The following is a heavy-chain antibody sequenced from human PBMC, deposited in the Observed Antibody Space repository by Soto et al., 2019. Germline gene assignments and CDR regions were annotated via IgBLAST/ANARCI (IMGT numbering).Heavy chain of an antibody. CDR3: ARGESKIQLWSLFDS. Sequence: GGSLRLSCAASGVTFSSYVMHWVCKDQGKGLEWVAVIWYDGSNRYYVDSVNGRFTISRENSKNTLYLQMNSLRAEDTAVYYCARGESKIQLWSLFDSWVQGTLVTGSS. J-gene: IGHJ4*02. CDR1: GVTFSSYV. D-gene: IGHD5-18*01. CDR2: IWYDGSNR. V-gene: IGHV3-33*01.